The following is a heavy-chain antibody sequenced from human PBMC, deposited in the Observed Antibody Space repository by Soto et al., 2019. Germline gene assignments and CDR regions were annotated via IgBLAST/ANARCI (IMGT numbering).Heavy chain of an antibody. CDR1: GFTFSTYA. D-gene: IGHD5-18*01. J-gene: IGHJ4*02. Sequence: HPGGSLRLSCTASGFTFSTYAMHWVRQAPGKGLKWVALISYDGGNKYYADSVKGRFTISRDDSKNALYLQMNSLRAEDTAVYYCARKTARGYGDYFGYWREGTLVTVSS. V-gene: IGHV3-30-3*01. CDR2: ISYDGGNK. CDR3: ARKTARGYGDYFGY.